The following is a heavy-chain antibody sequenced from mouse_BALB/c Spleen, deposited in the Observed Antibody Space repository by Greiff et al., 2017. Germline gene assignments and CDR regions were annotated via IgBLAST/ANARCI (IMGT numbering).Heavy chain of an antibody. J-gene: IGHJ4*01. Sequence: DVHLVESGGGLVQPGGSLKLSCAASGFTFSSYGMSWVRQTPDKRLELVATINSNGGSTYYPDSVKGRFTISRDNAKNTLYLQMSSLKSEDTAMYYCALLRLNYAMDYWGQGTSVTVSS. D-gene: IGHD1-2*01. CDR3: ALLRLNYAMDY. V-gene: IGHV5-6-3*01. CDR2: INSNGGST. CDR1: GFTFSSYG.